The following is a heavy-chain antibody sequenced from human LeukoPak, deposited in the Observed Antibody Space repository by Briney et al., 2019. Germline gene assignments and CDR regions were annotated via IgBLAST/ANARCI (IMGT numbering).Heavy chain of an antibody. J-gene: IGHJ5*02. V-gene: IGHV4-39*01. Sequence: SETLSLTCTVSGDSINNPSYYWGWIRQTPRKGLEYIGAIYYSGSTHYNPSLNSRVTMSVDASENRFSLKVTSVTAADTAVYYCVRTTVSKEGWFDPWGQGILVTVSS. CDR1: GDSINNPSYY. CDR2: IYYSGST. CDR3: VRTTVSKEGWFDP. D-gene: IGHD4-4*01.